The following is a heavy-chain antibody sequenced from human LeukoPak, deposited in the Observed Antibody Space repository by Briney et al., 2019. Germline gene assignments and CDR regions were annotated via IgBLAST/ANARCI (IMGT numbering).Heavy chain of an antibody. CDR3: ARDRGGYDSSGYFDY. CDR2: ISYDGSNK. D-gene: IGHD3-22*01. CDR1: GFTFSSYA. V-gene: IGHV3-30-3*01. J-gene: IGHJ4*02. Sequence: PGGSLRLSCAASGFTFSSYAMHWVRQAPGKGLEWVAVISYDGSNKYYADSVKGRFTISRDNSKNTLYLQMNSLRAEDTAVYYCARDRGGYDSSGYFDYWGQGTLVTVSS.